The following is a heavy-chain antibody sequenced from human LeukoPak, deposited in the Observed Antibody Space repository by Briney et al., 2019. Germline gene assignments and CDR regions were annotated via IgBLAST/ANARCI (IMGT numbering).Heavy chain of an antibody. Sequence: GGSLRLSCAASGFTFSGHSMNWVRQAPGKGLEWISFITSSSTTIYYADSVKGRFTISRDNAKNSLYLQMNSLRAEDTAVYYCARTPRPSLAAAEDYWGQGTLVTVSS. CDR2: ITSSSTTI. CDR1: GFTFSGHS. J-gene: IGHJ4*02. V-gene: IGHV3-48*01. CDR3: ARTPRPSLAAAEDY. D-gene: IGHD6-13*01.